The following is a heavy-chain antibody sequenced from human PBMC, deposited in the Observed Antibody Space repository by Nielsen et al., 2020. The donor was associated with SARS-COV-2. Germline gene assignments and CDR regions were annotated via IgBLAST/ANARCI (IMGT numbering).Heavy chain of an antibody. D-gene: IGHD3-3*01. CDR3: ARDQSVDDFWSGYMFGQALQAQNDVFDI. CDR2: INPSGGSK. V-gene: IGHV1-46*01. J-gene: IGHJ3*02. CDR1: GYTFTSYY. Sequence: ASVKVSCKASGYTFTSYYMHWVRQAPGQGLEWMGIINPSGGSKSYAQKFQGRVTMTRDTSTSTVYMELSSLRSEDTAVYYCARDQSVDDFWSGYMFGQALQAQNDVFDIWGQGTMVTVSS.